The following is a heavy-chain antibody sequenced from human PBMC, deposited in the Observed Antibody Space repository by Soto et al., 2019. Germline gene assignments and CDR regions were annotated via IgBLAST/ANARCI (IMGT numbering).Heavy chain of an antibody. CDR3: AKDGCASWFDL. V-gene: IGHV3-30*18. D-gene: IGHD3-10*01. Sequence: QVQLVESGGGVVQPGRSLRLSCAASGFTFSSYGMHWVRQAPGKGLEWVAVISYDGSNKYYADSVKGRFTISRDNSKNTLYLQMNSLRAEDTAVYYCAKDGCASWFDLWGRGTLVTVSS. CDR1: GFTFSSYG. J-gene: IGHJ2*01. CDR2: ISYDGSNK.